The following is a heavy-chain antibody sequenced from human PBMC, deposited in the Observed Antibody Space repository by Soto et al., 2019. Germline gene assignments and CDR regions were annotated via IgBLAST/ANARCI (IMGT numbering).Heavy chain of an antibody. CDR3: ARGSTIFGVAHDGYYGMDV. J-gene: IGHJ6*02. CDR2: IYHSGST. V-gene: IGHV4-30-2*01. Sequence: SETLSLTCAVSGGSISSGGYSWSWIGQPPGKGLEWIGYIYHSGSTYYNPSLKSRVTISVDRSKNQFSLKLSSVTAADTAVYYCARGSTIFGVAHDGYYGMDVWGQGTTVTVSS. D-gene: IGHD3-3*01. CDR1: GGSISSGGYS.